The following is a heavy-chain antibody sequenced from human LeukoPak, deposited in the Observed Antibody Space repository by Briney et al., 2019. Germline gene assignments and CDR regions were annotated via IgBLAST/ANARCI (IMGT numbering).Heavy chain of an antibody. CDR2: INSDGRAT. Sequence: GGSLRLSCAASGFTFSSYWMHWVRQAPGKGLVWVSRINSDGRATSYADSVKGRFTISRDNAKNTLYLQMNSLRAEDTAVYYCARDDVDCSGGSCYFDYWGQGTLATVSS. V-gene: IGHV3-74*01. CDR1: GFTFSSYW. J-gene: IGHJ4*02. CDR3: ARDDVDCSGGSCYFDY. D-gene: IGHD2-15*01.